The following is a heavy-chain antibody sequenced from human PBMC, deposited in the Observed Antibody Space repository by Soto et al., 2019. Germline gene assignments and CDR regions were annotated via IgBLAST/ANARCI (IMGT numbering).Heavy chain of an antibody. Sequence: VQLLESGGGLVQPGGSLRLSCAASGFTFSSYAMSWVRQAPGKGLEWLAGITFRGDYTYYADSVKGRFTLSRDNSRNRLDLQMNSLKVEDTALYFCAKLGTMGVFDNWGQGTLLTVSS. J-gene: IGHJ4*02. CDR1: GFTFSSYA. CDR3: AKLGTMGVFDN. V-gene: IGHV3-23*01. D-gene: IGHD1-26*01. CDR2: ITFRGDYT.